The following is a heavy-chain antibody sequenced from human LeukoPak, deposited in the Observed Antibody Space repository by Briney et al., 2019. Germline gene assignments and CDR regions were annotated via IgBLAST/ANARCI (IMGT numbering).Heavy chain of an antibody. Sequence: PSETLSLTCAVYGGSFSGYYWSWIRQPPGKGLEWIGEINHSGSTYYNPSLKSRVTISVDTSKNQFSLKLSSVTAADTAVYYCARDPLWSTYFDYWGQGTLVTVSS. J-gene: IGHJ4*02. CDR3: ARDPLWSTYFDY. D-gene: IGHD2-21*01. CDR2: INHSGST. CDR1: GGSFSGYY. V-gene: IGHV4-34*01.